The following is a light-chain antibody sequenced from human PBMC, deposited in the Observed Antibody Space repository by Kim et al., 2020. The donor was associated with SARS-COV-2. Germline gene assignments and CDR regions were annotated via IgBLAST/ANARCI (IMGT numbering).Light chain of an antibody. CDR1: ESISGW. V-gene: IGKV1-5*01. CDR2: DAS. J-gene: IGKJ1*01. CDR3: QQYNFYPRT. Sequence: VGDRVSITCRASESISGWLAWYQQRPGKAPKLLIYDASNLESGVPSRFSGSGSGTEFTLAISSLQPDDFATYYCQQYNFYPRTFGQGTKVDIK.